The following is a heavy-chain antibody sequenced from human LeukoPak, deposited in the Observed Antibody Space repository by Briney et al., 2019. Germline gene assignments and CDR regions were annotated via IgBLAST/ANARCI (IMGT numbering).Heavy chain of an antibody. CDR3: ARDPGIWQRLGYFDY. J-gene: IGHJ4*02. CDR2: ISYSGST. Sequence: PGGSLRLSCAASGFTFSAYSMNWVRQAPGKGLEWIGYISYSGSTNYNPFLKSRVTISVDTSKNHFSLRLSSVTAADTAVYYCARDPGIWQRLGYFDYWGQGSLVTVSS. D-gene: IGHD5-12*01. CDR1: GFTFSAYS. V-gene: IGHV4-59*01.